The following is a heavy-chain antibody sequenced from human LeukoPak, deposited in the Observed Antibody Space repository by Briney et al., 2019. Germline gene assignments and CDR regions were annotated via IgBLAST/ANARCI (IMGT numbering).Heavy chain of an antibody. V-gene: IGHV4-38-2*02. D-gene: IGHD6-13*01. CDR3: ARDLGSSWYY. CDR2: IYHSGST. J-gene: IGHJ4*02. CDR1: GYSISSGYY. Sequence: SETLSLTCTVSGYSISSGYYWGWIRQPPGKGLEWIGSIYHSGSTYYNPSLKSRVTISVDTSKNQFSLKLSSVTAADTAVYYCARDLGSSWYYWGQGTLVTVSS.